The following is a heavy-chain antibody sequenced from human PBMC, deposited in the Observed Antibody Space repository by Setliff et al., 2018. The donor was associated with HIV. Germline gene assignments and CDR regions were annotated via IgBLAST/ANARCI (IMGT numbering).Heavy chain of an antibody. D-gene: IGHD3-10*01. CDR2: IYHDGST. J-gene: IGHJ5*02. CDR3: ARYYGSGTYHRWFDP. V-gene: IGHV4-38-2*02. CDR1: GYSITNGYY. Sequence: KPSETLSLTCSVSGYSITNGYYWGWIRQPPGKGLEWVGSIYHDGSTYYNPSLRSRVTISVDTSKNQFSLKLSSVTAADTAVYYCARYYGSGTYHRWFDPRGQGTPVTVSS.